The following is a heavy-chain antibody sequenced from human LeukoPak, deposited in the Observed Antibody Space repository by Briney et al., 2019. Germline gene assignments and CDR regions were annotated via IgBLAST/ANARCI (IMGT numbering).Heavy chain of an antibody. Sequence: PGGSLRLSCAASGFTFDDYAMHWVRQAPGKGLEWVSGISWNSGSIGYADSVKGRFTISRDNSKNTLYLQINSLRAEDTAVYYCAKDPFRARISAPDYWGQGTLVTVSS. D-gene: IGHD6-6*01. CDR1: GFTFDDYA. V-gene: IGHV3-9*01. CDR3: AKDPFRARISAPDY. J-gene: IGHJ4*02. CDR2: ISWNSGSI.